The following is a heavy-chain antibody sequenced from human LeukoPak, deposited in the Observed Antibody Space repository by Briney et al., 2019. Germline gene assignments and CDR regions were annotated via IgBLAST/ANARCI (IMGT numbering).Heavy chain of an antibody. CDR3: ARGKLKGDSGNDHFGY. CDR2: ITSNGGST. V-gene: IGHV3-64*01. J-gene: IGHJ4*02. Sequence: GGSLRLSCAASGFSFSSHAMHWVRQTPGKRLEHVAAITSNGGSTYYANSVKGRFSFSRDNSENTLYLQMGSLRPEDMGVYYCARGKLKGDSGNDHFGYWGQGTLVTVSS. D-gene: IGHD5-12*01. CDR1: GFSFSSHA.